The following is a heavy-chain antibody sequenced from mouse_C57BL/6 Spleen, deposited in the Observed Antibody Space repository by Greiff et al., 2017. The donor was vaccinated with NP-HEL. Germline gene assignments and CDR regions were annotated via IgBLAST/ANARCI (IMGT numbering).Heavy chain of an antibody. CDR1: GYTFTSYW. D-gene: IGHD1-1*01. J-gene: IGHJ2*01. Sequence: VQLQQSGAELVKPGASVKLSCKASGYTFTSYWMHWVKQRPGQGLEWIGMIHPNSGSTNYNEKFKSKATLTVDKSSSTAYMQLSSLTSEDSAVYYCATPLTTGVATDYWGQGTTLTVSS. V-gene: IGHV1-64*01. CDR2: IHPNSGST. CDR3: ATPLTTGVATDY.